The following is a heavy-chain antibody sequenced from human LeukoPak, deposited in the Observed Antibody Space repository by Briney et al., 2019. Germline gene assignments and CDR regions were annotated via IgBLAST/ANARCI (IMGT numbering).Heavy chain of an antibody. D-gene: IGHD6-13*01. J-gene: IGHJ6*02. CDR3: AKAHSRKPHYCYYGMDV. Sequence: GGSLRLSCAASGFTFISYAMCWVRQAPGKGVEWVSTISGSGGSTYYAHSAKGQFTISRDNSKNTRYLQMNSLRPEDTGVYYCAKAHSRKPHYCYYGMDVWGQGTTVTVSS. CDR2: ISGSGGST. V-gene: IGHV3-23*01. CDR1: GFTFISYA.